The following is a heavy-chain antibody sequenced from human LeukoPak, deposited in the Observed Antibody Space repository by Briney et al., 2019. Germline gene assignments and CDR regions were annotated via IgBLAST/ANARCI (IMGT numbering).Heavy chain of an antibody. Sequence: PGGSLRLSCAAPGFTFSSYAMSWVRQAPGKGLEWVSAISGSGGTTYYADSVKGHFTVSRDNSKNTLYLQMNSLRAEDTAVYYCAKDPHNFWTGYFDYWGQGTLVTVSS. CDR1: GFTFSSYA. J-gene: IGHJ4*02. CDR2: ISGSGGTT. D-gene: IGHD3/OR15-3a*01. CDR3: AKDPHNFWTGYFDY. V-gene: IGHV3-23*01.